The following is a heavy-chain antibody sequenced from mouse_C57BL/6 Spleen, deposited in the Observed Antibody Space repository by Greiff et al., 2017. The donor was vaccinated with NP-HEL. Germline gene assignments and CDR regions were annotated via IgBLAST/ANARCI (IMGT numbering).Heavy chain of an antibody. V-gene: IGHV1-82*01. CDR3: ARSLYDGYYFDY. CDR2: IYPGDGDT. Sequence: VQLQQSGPELVKPGASVKISCKASGYAFSSSWMNWVKQRPGKGLEWIGRIYPGDGDTNYNGKVKGKATLTADKSSSTSYMQLSSLTSEVSAVYFCARSLYDGYYFDYWGQGTTLTVSS. D-gene: IGHD2-3*01. CDR1: GYAFSSSW. J-gene: IGHJ2*01.